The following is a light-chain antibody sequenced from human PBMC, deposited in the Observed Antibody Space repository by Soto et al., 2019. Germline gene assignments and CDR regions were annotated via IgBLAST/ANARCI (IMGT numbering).Light chain of an antibody. CDR1: QSVSTY. CDR3: QQRRSWPPTIT. Sequence: EIVLTQSPATLSLSPGERATLSCRAIQSVSTYLAWYQQRPGQAPRLLIYDASYRATDIPPRFSGSGSGTDFTLSISSLEPEDFAVYYCQQRRSWPPTITFGQGTRLEIK. J-gene: IGKJ5*01. CDR2: DAS. V-gene: IGKV3-11*01.